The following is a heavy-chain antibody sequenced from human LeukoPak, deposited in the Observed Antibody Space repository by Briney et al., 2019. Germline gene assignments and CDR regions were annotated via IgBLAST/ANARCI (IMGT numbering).Heavy chain of an antibody. CDR2: IYHNGNT. CDR1: GGSISSGGYS. D-gene: IGHD5-18*01. Sequence: SQTLSLTCAVSGGSISSGGYSWSWIRQPPGKGLEWIGYIYHNGNTYYSPSLKSRVTISVGRSKNQLSLKLSSVTAADTAMYYCASGGYSYGFDYWGQGTLVTVSS. V-gene: IGHV4-30-2*01. CDR3: ASGGYSYGFDY. J-gene: IGHJ4*02.